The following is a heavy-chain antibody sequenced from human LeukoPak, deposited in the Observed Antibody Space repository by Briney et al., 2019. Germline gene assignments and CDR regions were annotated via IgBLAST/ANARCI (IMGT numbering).Heavy chain of an antibody. CDR3: ARGGKRGSMIVVVRDY. V-gene: IGHV4-38-2*01. D-gene: IGHD3-22*01. CDR1: GYSISSGYY. J-gene: IGHJ4*02. CDR2: IYHSGST. Sequence: PSETLSLTCAVSGYSISSGYYWGWIRQPPGKGLEWIGSIYHSGSTYYNPSLKSRVTISVDTSKNQFSLKLSSVTAPDTAVYFCARGGKRGSMIVVVRDYWGQGTLVTVSS.